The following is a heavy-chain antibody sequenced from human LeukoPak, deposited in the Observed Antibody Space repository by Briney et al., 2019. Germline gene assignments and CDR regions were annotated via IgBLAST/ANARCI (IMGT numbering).Heavy chain of an antibody. V-gene: IGHV3-30*18. D-gene: IGHD1-1*01. CDR1: GFTFSSYG. J-gene: IGHJ3*02. Sequence: GGSLTLSCAASGFTFSSYGMHWVRQAPGKGLEWVAVISYDGSNKYYADSVKGRFTISRDNSKNTLYLQMNSLRARDTAVYYCAKDLWSITTNAFDIWGQGTMVTVSS. CDR3: AKDLWSITTNAFDI. CDR2: ISYDGSNK.